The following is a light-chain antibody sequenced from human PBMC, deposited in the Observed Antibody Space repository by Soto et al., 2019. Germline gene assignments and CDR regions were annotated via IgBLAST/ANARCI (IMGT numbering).Light chain of an antibody. J-gene: IGLJ2*01. CDR3: GTWDSSLSAVL. Sequence: QSVLTQPPSVSAAPGQKVTISCYGSSSSIGNNYVSWYQQIPGTAPKLLIYGNNKRPSGIPDRFSGSKSGTSATLGITGLQTGDEADYYCGTWDSSLSAVLFGGGTKLTVL. CDR1: SSSIGNNY. CDR2: GNN. V-gene: IGLV1-51*01.